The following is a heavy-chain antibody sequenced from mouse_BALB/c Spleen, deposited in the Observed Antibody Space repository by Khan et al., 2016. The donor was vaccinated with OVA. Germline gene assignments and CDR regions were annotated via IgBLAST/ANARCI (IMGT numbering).Heavy chain of an antibody. CDR1: GYTFTTAG. CDR2: INTHSGVP. V-gene: IGHV9-4*02. Sequence: LVESGPELKKPGETVRISCKASGYTFTTAGIQWVQKMPGKGLKWIGWINTHSGVPKYAEDFKGRFAFSLEISVNTAYLQITNLKNEDTATYFCARGRAAYYRNDGGAMEYWGQGTSGTVSS. D-gene: IGHD2-14*01. CDR3: ARGRAAYYRNDGGAMEY. J-gene: IGHJ4*01.